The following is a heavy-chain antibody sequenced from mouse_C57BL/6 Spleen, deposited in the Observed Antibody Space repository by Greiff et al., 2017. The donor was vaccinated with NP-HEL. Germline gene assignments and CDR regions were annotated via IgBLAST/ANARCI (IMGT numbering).Heavy chain of an antibody. CDR2: IHPNSGST. J-gene: IGHJ2*01. V-gene: IGHV1-64*01. Sequence: QVQLQQPGAELVKPGASVKLSCKASGYTFTSYWMHWVKQRPGQGLEWIGMIHPNSGSTNYNEKFKSKATLTVDKSSSTAYMQLSSLTSEDSAVYYCARQARGEGYYFDYWGQGTTLTVSS. CDR1: GYTFTSYW. D-gene: IGHD3-1*01. CDR3: ARQARGEGYYFDY.